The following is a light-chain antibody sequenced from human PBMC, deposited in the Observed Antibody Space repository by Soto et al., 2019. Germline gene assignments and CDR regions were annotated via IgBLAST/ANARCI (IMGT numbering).Light chain of an antibody. CDR1: QSVLYSSNNKNY. CDR2: WAS. J-gene: IGKJ4*01. CDR3: QQYYSTPLT. Sequence: DIVMTQTQDSLAVSLGERATINCKSSQSVLYSSNNKNYLAWYQQKPGQPPKLLIYWASTRESGVPDRFSGSGSGTDFTLTINSLQAEDVAVYYCQQYYSTPLTFGGGTKVDIK. V-gene: IGKV4-1*01.